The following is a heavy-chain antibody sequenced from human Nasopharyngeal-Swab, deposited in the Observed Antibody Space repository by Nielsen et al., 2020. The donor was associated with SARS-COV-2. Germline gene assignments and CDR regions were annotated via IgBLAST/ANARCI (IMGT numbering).Heavy chain of an antibody. V-gene: IGHV4-34*01. D-gene: IGHD6-19*01. CDR2: INHSGST. J-gene: IGHJ4*02. Sequence: WIRQPPGKGLEWIGEINHSGSTNYNPSLKSRVAISVDASKNQFSLKLSSVTAADTAVYYCARRRGSGKGVDTTGYSSGWYAPRAAFDYWGQGTLVTVSS. CDR3: ARRRGSGKGVDTTGYSSGWYAPRAAFDY.